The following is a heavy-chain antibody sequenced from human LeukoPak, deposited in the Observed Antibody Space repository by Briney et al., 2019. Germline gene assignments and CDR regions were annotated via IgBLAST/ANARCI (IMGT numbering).Heavy chain of an antibody. CDR3: AQEIKNRYCSGAPNCLFDS. J-gene: IGHJ4*01. D-gene: IGHD2-15*01. CDR1: GFTFSSYA. V-gene: IGHV3-23*01. Sequence: GGSLRLSCATSGFTFSSYAMVWVRQAPGKGLEWLSVISRSGGKTYYADSVKGRFTISRDNSKNTLGLQMDSLRVEDTAIYYCAQEIKNRYCSGAPNCLFDSWGHGTLVTVSS. CDR2: ISRSGGKT.